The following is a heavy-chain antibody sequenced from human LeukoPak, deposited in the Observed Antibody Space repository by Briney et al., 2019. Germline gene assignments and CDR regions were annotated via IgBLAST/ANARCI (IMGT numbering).Heavy chain of an antibody. CDR3: ARTGGGNIASRYSEY. CDR2: IYPGGSDT. J-gene: IGHJ1*01. CDR1: GYSFTSYW. V-gene: IGHV5-51*01. Sequence: PGESLKISCKGSGYSFTSYWIGWVRQMPGKGLEWMGIIYPGGSDTTYSSSFQGQVTISADKSIRTAYLQWSSLKASDTAMYYCARTGGGNIASRYSEYWGQGTLVTVSS. D-gene: IGHD6-6*01.